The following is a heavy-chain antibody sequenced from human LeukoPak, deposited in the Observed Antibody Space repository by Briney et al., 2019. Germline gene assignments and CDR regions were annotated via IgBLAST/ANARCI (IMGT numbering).Heavy chain of an antibody. J-gene: IGHJ6*03. CDR1: GGSISSSSYY. V-gene: IGHV4-39*01. CDR2: IYYSGST. D-gene: IGHD6-13*01. CDR3: ARHAPYSSSQYYYYYMDV. Sequence: PSETLSLTCTVSGGSISSSSYYWGWIRQPPGKGLEWIGSIYYSGSTYYNPSLKSRVTISVDTSKNQFSLKLSSVTAADTAVYYCARHAPYSSSQYYYYYMDVWGKGTTVTISS.